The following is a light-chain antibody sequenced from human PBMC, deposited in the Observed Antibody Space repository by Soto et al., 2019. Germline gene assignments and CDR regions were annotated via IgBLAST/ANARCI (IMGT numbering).Light chain of an antibody. V-gene: IGKV1-5*03. CDR1: QSISSW. CDR3: QQYHSYPLT. CDR2: KAS. J-gene: IGKJ4*01. Sequence: DIQMTQSPSTLSASVGDRVTITCRASQSISSWLAWYQQKPGKAPNLLIYKASNLESGVPSRFSGSGSGTEFTRTISILQSDDFATYDCQQYHSYPLTFGGGTKVEIK.